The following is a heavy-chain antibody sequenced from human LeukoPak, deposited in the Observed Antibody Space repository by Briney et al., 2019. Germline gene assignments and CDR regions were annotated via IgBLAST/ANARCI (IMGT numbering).Heavy chain of an antibody. CDR2: IYSGGST. J-gene: IGHJ6*03. D-gene: IGHD2-15*01. V-gene: IGHV3-53*01. CDR1: GFTVSSNY. Sequence: GGSLRLSCAASGFTVSSNYMSWVRQAPGKGLEWVSIIYSGGSTFYADSVKGRFTIPRDNAKNSLYLQMNSLRAEDTAVYYCARDGCSGGSCNFYYYYYMDVWGKGTTVTVSS. CDR3: ARDGCSGGSCNFYYYYYMDV.